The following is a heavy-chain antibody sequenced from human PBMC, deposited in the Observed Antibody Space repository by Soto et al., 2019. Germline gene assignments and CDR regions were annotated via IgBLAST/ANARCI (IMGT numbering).Heavy chain of an antibody. CDR1: GGSFSGYY. Sequence: SETLSLTCAVYGGSFSGYYWSWIRQPPGKGLEWIGEINHSGSTNYNPSLKSRVTISVDTSKNQFSLKLSSVTAADTAVYYCARGGITGTTWVYYYYGMDVWGQGTTVTVSS. CDR2: INHSGST. J-gene: IGHJ6*02. D-gene: IGHD1-7*01. V-gene: IGHV4-34*01. CDR3: ARGGITGTTWVYYYYGMDV.